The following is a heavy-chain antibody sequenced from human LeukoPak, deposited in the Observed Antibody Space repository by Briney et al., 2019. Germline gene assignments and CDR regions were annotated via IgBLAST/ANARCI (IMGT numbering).Heavy chain of an antibody. D-gene: IGHD2-2*02. CDR1: GGSISSGDYY. J-gene: IGHJ2*01. Sequence: SETLSLTCTVSGGSISSGDYYWSWIRQPPGKGLEWIGYIYYSGSTYYNPSLKSRVTISVDTSKNQFSLKLSSVTAADTAVYYCARWSLLVPAAIPSPYGYFDLWGRGTLVTVFS. CDR3: ARWSLLVPAAIPSPYGYFDL. CDR2: IYYSGST. V-gene: IGHV4-30-4*08.